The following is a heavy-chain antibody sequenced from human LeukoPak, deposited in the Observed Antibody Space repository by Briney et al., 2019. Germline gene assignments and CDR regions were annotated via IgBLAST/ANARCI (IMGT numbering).Heavy chain of an antibody. V-gene: IGHV4-61*01. CDR2: IYYSGST. Sequence: SETLSLTCAVSGGSVSSGSYYWSWLRQPPGKGLEWIGYIYYSGSTNYNPSLKSRVTISVDTSKNQFSLKLSSVTAADTAVYYCARDRLTVIWTERNFDYWGQGTLVTVSS. CDR1: GGSVSSGSYY. CDR3: ARDRLTVIWTERNFDY. D-gene: IGHD3/OR15-3a*01. J-gene: IGHJ4*02.